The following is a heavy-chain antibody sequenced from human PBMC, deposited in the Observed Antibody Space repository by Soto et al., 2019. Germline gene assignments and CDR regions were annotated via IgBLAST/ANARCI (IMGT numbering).Heavy chain of an antibody. CDR3: ARESEDLTSNFDY. CDR1: GFTFTRYS. J-gene: IGHJ4*02. Sequence: EVQLVESGGGLVKPGASLRLSCAASGFTFTRYSMNWVRQAPGKGLEWVSSISSTTNYIYYADSMKGRFTVSRDNAKNSVYLEMNSLSAEDTALYYCARESEDLTSNFDYWGQGTLVTVSS. V-gene: IGHV3-21*01. CDR2: ISSTTNYI.